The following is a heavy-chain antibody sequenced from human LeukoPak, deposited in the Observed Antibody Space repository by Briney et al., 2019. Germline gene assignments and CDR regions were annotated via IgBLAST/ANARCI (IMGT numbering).Heavy chain of an antibody. CDR2: IDWNGDNT. Sequence: GGSLRLSCAASGFTFADYGMSWVRQAPGKGLEWVSGIDWNGDNTPYADSVKGRFTISRDNAKNSLYLQMNSLRAEDTALYYCAREAYYYGSGSYIYWFDPWGQGTLVTVSS. D-gene: IGHD3-10*01. J-gene: IGHJ5*02. CDR3: AREAYYYGSGSYIYWFDP. V-gene: IGHV3-20*04. CDR1: GFTFADYG.